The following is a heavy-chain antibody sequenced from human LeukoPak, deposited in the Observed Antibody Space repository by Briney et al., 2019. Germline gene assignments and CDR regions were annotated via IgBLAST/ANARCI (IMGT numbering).Heavy chain of an antibody. CDR2: MNPRDNT. CDR3: ARYTEGHGFDI. J-gene: IGHJ3*02. V-gene: IGHV1-8*01. CDR1: GYRSTSPD. Sequence: ASVKVSCKASGYRSTSPDINWVRQAPGRGLEWLGWMNPRDNTGYSEKFQGSVTLTRDRSTNTAYMELSSLRSEDTAVYYCARYTEGHGFDIWGQGTAVTVS.